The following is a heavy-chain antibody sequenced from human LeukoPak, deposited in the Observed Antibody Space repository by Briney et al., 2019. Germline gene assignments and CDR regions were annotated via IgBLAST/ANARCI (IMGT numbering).Heavy chain of an antibody. J-gene: IGHJ4*02. CDR2: IYYSGST. CDR1: GGSISSYY. Sequence: PSESLSLTCTVSGGSISSYYWSWIRQPPGKGLEWIGYIYYSGSTNYNPSLKSRVTISVDTSKNQFSLKLSSVTAADTAVYYCARIYYYDSSDYYFFDYWGQGTLVTVSS. CDR3: ARIYYYDSSDYYFFDY. D-gene: IGHD3-22*01. V-gene: IGHV4-59*01.